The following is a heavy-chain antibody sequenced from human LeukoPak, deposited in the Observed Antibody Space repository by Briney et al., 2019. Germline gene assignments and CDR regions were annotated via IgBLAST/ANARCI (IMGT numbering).Heavy chain of an antibody. CDR2: VDPEDGET. V-gene: IGHV1-69-2*01. J-gene: IGHJ5*02. CDR1: GYTFTDYY. D-gene: IGHD3-22*01. Sequence: ASVKVSCKVSGYTFTDYYMHWVQQAPGKGLEWMGLVDPEDGETIYAEKFQGRVTITADTSTDTAYMELSSLRSEDTAVYYCATDAPGSGYYYDSSDYYHWGQGTLVTVSS. CDR3: ATDAPGSGYYYDSSDYYH.